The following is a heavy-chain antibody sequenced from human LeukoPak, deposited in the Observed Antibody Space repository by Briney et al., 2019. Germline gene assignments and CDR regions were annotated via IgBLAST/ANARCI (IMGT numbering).Heavy chain of an antibody. CDR2: ISYDGSNK. D-gene: IGHD6-19*01. V-gene: IGHV3-30-3*01. CDR3: ASMGTLIAVAGHGFDY. CDR1: GFTFSSYA. J-gene: IGHJ4*02. Sequence: GGSLRLSCAASGFTFSSYAMHWVRQAPGKGLEWVAVISYDGSNKYYADSVKGRFTISRDNSKNTLYLQMNSLRAEDTAVYYSASMGTLIAVAGHGFDYWGQGTLVTVSS.